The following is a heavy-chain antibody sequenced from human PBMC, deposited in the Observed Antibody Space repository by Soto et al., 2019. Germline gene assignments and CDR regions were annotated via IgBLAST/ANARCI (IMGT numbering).Heavy chain of an antibody. J-gene: IGHJ4*02. D-gene: IGHD2-15*01. CDR3: VKTHCSGSEAPWDY. CDR1: GFTFSSYA. Sequence: PGGSLRLSCSASGFTFSSYAMHWVRQAPGKGLEYVSAISSNGGSTYYADSVKGRFTISRDNSKNTLYLQMSSLRAEDTAVYCCVKTHCSGSEAPWDYWGQGTQVTVSS. CDR2: ISSNGGST. V-gene: IGHV3-64D*08.